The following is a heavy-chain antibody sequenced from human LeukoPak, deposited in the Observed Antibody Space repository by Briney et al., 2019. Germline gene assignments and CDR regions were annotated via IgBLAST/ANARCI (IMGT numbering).Heavy chain of an antibody. Sequence: PSETLSLTCTVSGGSISSGSYYWSWIRQPPGKGLEWIGYIYYSGSTNYNPSLKSRVTISVDTSKNQFSLKLSSVTAADTAVYYCARQHYYGSGSYLPDYWGQGTLVTVSS. CDR3: ARQHYYGSGSYLPDY. CDR1: GGSISSGSYY. CDR2: IYYSGST. D-gene: IGHD3-10*01. J-gene: IGHJ4*02. V-gene: IGHV4-61*01.